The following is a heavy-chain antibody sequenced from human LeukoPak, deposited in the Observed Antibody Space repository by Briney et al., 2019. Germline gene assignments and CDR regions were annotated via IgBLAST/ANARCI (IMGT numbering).Heavy chain of an antibody. Sequence: SETLSLTCTVSGYSISSGYYWGWIRQPPGKGLEWIGSIYHSGSTYYNPSLKSRVTMSVDTSKNQFSLKLTSVTAADTAVYYCARILGYDILTGKYFLRPTNWFDPWGQGTLVTVSS. V-gene: IGHV4-38-2*02. CDR2: IYHSGST. J-gene: IGHJ5*02. CDR1: GYSISSGYY. D-gene: IGHD3-9*01. CDR3: ARILGYDILTGKYFLRPTNWFDP.